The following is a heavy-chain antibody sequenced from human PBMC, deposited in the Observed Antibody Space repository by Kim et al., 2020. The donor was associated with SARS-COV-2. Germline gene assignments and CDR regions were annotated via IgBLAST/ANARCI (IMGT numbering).Heavy chain of an antibody. CDR2: FNHCCST. J-gene: IGHJ4*01. CDR1: GGSFSGYY. V-gene: IGHV4-34*01. D-gene: IGHD1-26*01. Sequence: SETLSLTCAVYGGSFSGYYWSWIRQPPGRGLELFWDFNHCCSTNYNPSLKSRFTISVDTSKNQFSLTLRFLSASDPAVYFCSSGPDFVYLLCFFYYF. CDR3: SSGPDFVYLLCFFYYF.